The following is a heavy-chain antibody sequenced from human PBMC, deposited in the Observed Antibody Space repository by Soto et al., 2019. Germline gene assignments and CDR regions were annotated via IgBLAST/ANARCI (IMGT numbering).Heavy chain of an antibody. D-gene: IGHD4-17*01. V-gene: IGHV3-66*01. CDR2: LYSGGST. Sequence: EVQLVESGGGLVQPGGSLRLSCAASGFTVSSSYMSWVRQAPGKGLEWVSVLYSGGSTYYADSVKGRFTISRDNSKNTLYLQMNSLRAEDTAVYYCARDGSTVTSNNWFDPWGQGTLVTVSS. J-gene: IGHJ5*02. CDR3: ARDGSTVTSNNWFDP. CDR1: GFTVSSSY.